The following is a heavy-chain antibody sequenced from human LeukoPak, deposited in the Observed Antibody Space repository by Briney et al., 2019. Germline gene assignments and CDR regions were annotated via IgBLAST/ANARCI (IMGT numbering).Heavy chain of an antibody. V-gene: IGHV4-59*01. CDR2: IYYSGST. J-gene: IGHJ6*04. D-gene: IGHD3-10*01. CDR1: GGSISGYY. CDR3: ARAPYYYGSGNNGMDV. Sequence: SETLSLTCTVSGGSISGYYWSWIRQPPGKGLEWIGYIYYSGSTNYNPSLKSRVTTSADTSKNQFSLKLSSVTAADTAVYYCARAPYYYGSGNNGMDVWGKGTTVTVSS.